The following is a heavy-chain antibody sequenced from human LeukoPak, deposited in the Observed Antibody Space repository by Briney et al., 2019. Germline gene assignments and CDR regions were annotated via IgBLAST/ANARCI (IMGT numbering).Heavy chain of an antibody. CDR2: IDPGDSGT. CDR3: ARLYSTTWINFDS. CDR1: GYSFTNYW. V-gene: IGHV5-51*01. D-gene: IGHD6-13*01. Sequence: GESLKISCKGSGYSFTNYWIGWVRQMPGKGLEWMGIIDPGDSGTTYSPSFQGQVTISVDKSISTAYLQWSSLKASDTAIYYCARLYSTTWINFDSWGQGTLATVSS. J-gene: IGHJ4*02.